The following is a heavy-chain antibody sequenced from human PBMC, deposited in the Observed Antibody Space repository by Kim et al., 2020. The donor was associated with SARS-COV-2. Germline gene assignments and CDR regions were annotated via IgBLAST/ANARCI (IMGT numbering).Heavy chain of an antibody. Sequence: GGSLRLSCAASGFTFSSYAMHWVRQAPGKGLEWVAVISYDGSNKYYADSVKGRFTISRDNSKNTLYLQMNSLRAEDTAVYYCATPRSGCYYGAFDIWGQGTMVTVSS. J-gene: IGHJ3*02. CDR3: ATPRSGCYYGAFDI. V-gene: IGHV3-30-3*01. D-gene: IGHD1-26*01. CDR2: ISYDGSNK. CDR1: GFTFSSYA.